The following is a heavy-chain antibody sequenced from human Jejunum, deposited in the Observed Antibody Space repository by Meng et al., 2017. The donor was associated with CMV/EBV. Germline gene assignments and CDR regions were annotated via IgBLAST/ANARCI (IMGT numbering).Heavy chain of an antibody. D-gene: IGHD3-16*01. CDR3: ARGWGTTWP. J-gene: IGHJ5*02. CDR2: MNPNNGDT. CDR1: GYTFTSYH. V-gene: IGHV1-8*01. Sequence: SCPSSGYTFTSYHINWVRQATGQGLEWMGRMNPNNGDTDYAQKFQGRVTITRDTSITTVYMELSSLTSEDTAVYYCARGWGTTWPWGQGTLVTVSS.